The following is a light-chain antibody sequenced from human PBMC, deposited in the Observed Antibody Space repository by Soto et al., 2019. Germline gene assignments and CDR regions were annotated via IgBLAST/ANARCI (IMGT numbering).Light chain of an antibody. CDR2: EVS. CDR1: SSDVGKYDY. CDR3: TSYKSGTTL. J-gene: IGLJ7*01. Sequence: QSALTQPPSASGSPGQSVTISCTGTSSDVGKYDYVSWFQHHPGKAPKLIIYEVSKRPSGVPDRFSGSKSGSTASLTVSGLHTEDESDYSCTSYKSGTTLFGGATQLTVL. V-gene: IGLV2-8*01.